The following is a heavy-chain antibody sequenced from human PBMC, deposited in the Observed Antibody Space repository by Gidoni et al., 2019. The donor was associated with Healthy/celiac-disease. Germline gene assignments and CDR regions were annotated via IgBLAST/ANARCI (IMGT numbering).Heavy chain of an antibody. CDR3: ARDAAGEYYYGSGSRVFDY. V-gene: IGHV3-7*03. Sequence: EVQLVESGGGLVQPGGSLSLSCAASGFTFSSYWMSWVRQAPGKGLEWVANIKQDGSEKYYVDSVKGRFTISRDNSKNSLYLQMNSLRAEDTAVYYCARDAAGEYYYGSGSRVFDYWGQGTLVTVSS. CDR1: GFTFSSYW. CDR2: IKQDGSEK. D-gene: IGHD3-10*01. J-gene: IGHJ4*02.